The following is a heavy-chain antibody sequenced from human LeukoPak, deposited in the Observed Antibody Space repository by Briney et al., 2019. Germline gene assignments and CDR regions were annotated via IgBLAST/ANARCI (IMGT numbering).Heavy chain of an antibody. Sequence: PGGSLRLSCAASGFTLSSYGMSWVRQAPGKGLEWVSAISGSGGSTYYADSVKGRFTISRDNSKNTLYLQMNSLRAEDTAVYYCAKQTTAMGLRWFDPWGQGTLVTVSS. V-gene: IGHV3-23*01. CDR3: AKQTTAMGLRWFDP. CDR1: GFTLSSYG. CDR2: ISGSGGST. D-gene: IGHD5-18*01. J-gene: IGHJ5*02.